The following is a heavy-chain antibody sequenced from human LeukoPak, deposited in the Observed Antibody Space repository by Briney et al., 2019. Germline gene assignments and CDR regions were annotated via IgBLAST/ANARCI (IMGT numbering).Heavy chain of an antibody. V-gene: IGHV4-39*01. J-gene: IGHJ4*02. Sequence: SETLSLTCTVSGGSISSSSYYWGWIRQPPGKGLEWIGSIYYSGSTYYNPSLKSRVTISVDTSKNQFSLKLSSVAAADTAVHYCARRPGIAVAEYYFDYWGQGTLVTVSS. D-gene: IGHD6-19*01. CDR2: IYYSGST. CDR1: GGSISSSSYY. CDR3: ARRPGIAVAEYYFDY.